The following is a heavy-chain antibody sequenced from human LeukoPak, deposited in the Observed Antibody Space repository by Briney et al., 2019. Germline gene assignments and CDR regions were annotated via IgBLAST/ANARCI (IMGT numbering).Heavy chain of an antibody. D-gene: IGHD6-13*01. Sequence: ASVKVSCKASGYTFTSYAMHWVRQAPGQRLEWMGWINAGNGNTKYSQKFQGRVTMTRNTSKSTAYMELSSLRSEDTAVYYCARGRKQQLVFDYWGQGTLVTVSS. CDR1: GYTFTSYA. J-gene: IGHJ4*02. V-gene: IGHV1-3*01. CDR3: ARGRKQQLVFDY. CDR2: INAGNGNT.